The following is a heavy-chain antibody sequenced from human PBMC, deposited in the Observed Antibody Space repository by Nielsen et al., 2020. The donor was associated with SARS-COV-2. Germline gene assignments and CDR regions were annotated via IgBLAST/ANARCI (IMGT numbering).Heavy chain of an antibody. J-gene: IGHJ4*02. CDR3: ARVDGYDSSGYYFDY. D-gene: IGHD3-22*01. Sequence: KISCQTSGGTFSSYAISWVRQAPGQGLEWMGGIIPIFGTANYAQKFQGRVTITADESTSTAYMELSSLRSEDTAVYYCARVDGYDSSGYYFDYWGQGTLVTVSS. CDR2: IIPIFGTA. V-gene: IGHV1-69*01. CDR1: GGTFSSYA.